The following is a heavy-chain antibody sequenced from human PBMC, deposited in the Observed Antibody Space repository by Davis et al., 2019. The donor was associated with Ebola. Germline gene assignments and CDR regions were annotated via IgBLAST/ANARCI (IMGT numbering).Heavy chain of an antibody. J-gene: IGHJ4*02. D-gene: IGHD6-19*01. V-gene: IGHV1-69*13. CDR1: GGTFSSYV. CDR2: IIPIFDTS. Sequence: SVKVSCKAFGGTFSSYVISWVRQASGQGLEWMGRIIPIFDTSNYAQTFQGRVTITADESTSTAYMELTSLRSEDTAVYYCATAGSSGWPGSYYFDYWGQGTLVTVSS. CDR3: ATAGSSGWPGSYYFDY.